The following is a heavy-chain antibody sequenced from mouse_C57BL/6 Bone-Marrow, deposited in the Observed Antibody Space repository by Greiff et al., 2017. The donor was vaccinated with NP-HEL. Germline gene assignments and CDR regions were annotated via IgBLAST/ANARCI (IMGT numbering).Heavy chain of an antibody. D-gene: IGHD2-2*01. CDR1: EYEFPSHD. V-gene: IGHV5-2*01. J-gene: IGHJ4*01. CDR2: INSDGGST. Sequence: EVQLQESGGGLVQPGESLKLSCESNEYEFPSHDMSWVRKTPEKRLELVAAINSDGGSTYYPDTMERRFIISRDNTKKTLYLQMSSLRSEDTALYYCASMVTTTYYYAMDYWGQGTSVTVSS. CDR3: ASMVTTTYYYAMDY.